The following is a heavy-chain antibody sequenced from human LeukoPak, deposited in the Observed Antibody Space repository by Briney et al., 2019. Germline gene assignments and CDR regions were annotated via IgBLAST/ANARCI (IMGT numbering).Heavy chain of an antibody. J-gene: IGHJ6*03. CDR2: INPNSGGT. V-gene: IGHV1-2*02. CDR3: AREGSGWYGGYYYYMDV. Sequence: GASVKVSCKASGYTFTGYYMHWVRQAPGQGLEWMGWINPNSGGTNYAQKFQGRVTMTRDTSISTAYMELSRLRSDDTAVYYCAREGSGWYGGYYYYMDVWGKGTTVTVS. D-gene: IGHD6-19*01. CDR1: GYTFTGYY.